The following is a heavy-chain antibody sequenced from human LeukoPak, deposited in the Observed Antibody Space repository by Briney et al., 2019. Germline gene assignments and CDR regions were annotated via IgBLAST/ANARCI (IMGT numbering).Heavy chain of an antibody. V-gene: IGHV1-2*06. J-gene: IGHJ6*03. Sequence: ASVKVSSKASGYTFTGYYMHWVRQAPGQGLEWMGRINPNSGGTNYAQKFQGRVTMTRDTSISTACMELSRLRSDDTAVYYCARTYYYDSSGLAHDYYYYMDVWGKGTTVTVSS. CDR2: INPNSGGT. CDR3: ARTYYYDSSGLAHDYYYYMDV. D-gene: IGHD3-22*01. CDR1: GYTFTGYY.